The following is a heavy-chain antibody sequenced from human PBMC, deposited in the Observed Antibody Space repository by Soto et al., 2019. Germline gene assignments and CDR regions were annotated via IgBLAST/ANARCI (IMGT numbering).Heavy chain of an antibody. Sequence: PGGSLRLSCTASGLRINSYAMVWARQAPGKGLEWVSGISGSGATTHYADSVKGRFTISRDNSRNTVTLQMTSLRAEDTAVYFCAKTRGTTVPSGTRTFDYWGQGTLVTVSS. D-gene: IGHD1-1*01. J-gene: IGHJ4*02. V-gene: IGHV3-23*01. CDR2: ISGSGATT. CDR3: AKTRGTTVPSGTRTFDY. CDR1: GLRINSYA.